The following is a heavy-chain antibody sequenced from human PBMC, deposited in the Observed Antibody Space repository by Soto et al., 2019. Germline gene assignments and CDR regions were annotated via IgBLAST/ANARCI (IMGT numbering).Heavy chain of an antibody. V-gene: IGHV1-69*13. CDR3: ARRAVVTAIENWFDP. CDR1: GGTFSSYA. D-gene: IGHD2-21*02. J-gene: IGHJ5*02. CDR2: IIPIFGTA. Sequence: ASVKVSCKASGGTFSSYAISWVRQAPGQGLEWMGGIIPIFGTANYAQKFQGRVTITADESTSTAYMELSSLRSEDTAVYYCARRAVVTAIENWFDPWGQGTLVTSPQ.